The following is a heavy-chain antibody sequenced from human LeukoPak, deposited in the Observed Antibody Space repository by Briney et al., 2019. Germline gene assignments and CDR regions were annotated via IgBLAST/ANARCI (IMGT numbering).Heavy chain of an antibody. Sequence: PSETLSLTCTVSGGSISSSTYYWGWIRQSPGKGLEWIGYIYYSGSTNFNPSLKSRVTISIDTSKNQFSLKLSSVTAADTAVYYCARVDDTTGYDEFDIWGQGTMVTVSS. D-gene: IGHD1-1*01. V-gene: IGHV4-61*05. CDR2: IYYSGST. CDR1: GGSISSSTYY. J-gene: IGHJ3*02. CDR3: ARVDDTTGYDEFDI.